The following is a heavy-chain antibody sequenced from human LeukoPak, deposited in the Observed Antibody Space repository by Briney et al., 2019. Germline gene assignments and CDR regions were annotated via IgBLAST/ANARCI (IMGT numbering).Heavy chain of an antibody. D-gene: IGHD3-10*01. V-gene: IGHV3-7*01. CDR1: GFTFSDYW. J-gene: IGHJ3*02. Sequence: PGGSLRLSCAASGFTFSDYWVSWVRQAPGKGLEWVANINQDGSEKKYVDSVKGRFTISRDNAKNSLYVQMDSLRVEDTAVYYCARDQAMARGVIDAFDMWGQGTMVTVSS. CDR3: ARDQAMARGVIDAFDM. CDR2: INQDGSEK.